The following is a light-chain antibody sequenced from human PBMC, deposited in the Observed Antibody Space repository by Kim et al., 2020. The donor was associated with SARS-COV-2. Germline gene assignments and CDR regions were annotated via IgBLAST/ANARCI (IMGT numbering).Light chain of an antibody. J-gene: IGKJ2*01. Sequence: SASIGDRVTIPCRASQMIDTWLAWYQQKPGKAPKLLIYLASTLENGVPPRFSGSGYGAEFTLTINSLQPDDFATYYCQHYSRFPYTFGQGTKLEI. CDR2: LAS. CDR1: QMIDTW. V-gene: IGKV1-5*03. CDR3: QHYSRFPYT.